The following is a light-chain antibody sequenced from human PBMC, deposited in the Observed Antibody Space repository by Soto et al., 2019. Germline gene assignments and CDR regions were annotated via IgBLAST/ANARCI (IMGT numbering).Light chain of an antibody. CDR2: DTS. Sequence: QSVLTQPPSVSGAPCQRVTISCTGSSSNIASFEVHWYQQLPGTAPKLLIYDTSNRPSGVPDRFSGSKSGTSASLAITGLQAEDEADYYCQSYDNRLTDYYVFGTGTKVTVL. J-gene: IGLJ1*01. V-gene: IGLV1-40*01. CDR3: QSYDNRLTDYYV. CDR1: SSNIASFE.